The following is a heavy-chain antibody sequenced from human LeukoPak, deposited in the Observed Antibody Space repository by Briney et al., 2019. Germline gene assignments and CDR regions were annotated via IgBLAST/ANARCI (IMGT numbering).Heavy chain of an antibody. CDR2: INPNSGGT. CDR1: GYTFTNYA. Sequence: ASVKVSCKASGYTFTNYAMNWVRQAPGQGLEWMGWINPNSGGTNYAQKFQGWVTMTRDTSTSTVYMELSSLRSEDTAVYYCARDKRAAGRGGLGYWGQGTLVTVSS. J-gene: IGHJ4*02. CDR3: ARDKRAAGRGGLGY. V-gene: IGHV1-2*04. D-gene: IGHD6-13*01.